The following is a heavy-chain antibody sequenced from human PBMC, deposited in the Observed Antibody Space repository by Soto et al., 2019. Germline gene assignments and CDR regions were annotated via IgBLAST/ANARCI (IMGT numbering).Heavy chain of an antibody. CDR1: GFTFSDYY. V-gene: IGHV3-11*01. CDR3: ARGYYDLWSGYYISPYGMDV. Sequence: LRLSCAVSGFTFSDYYMSWIRQAPGKGLEWVSYISSRGSSIYYADSVKGRFTISRDNAKNSLYLQMNGLRAEDTAVYYCARGYYDLWSGYYISPYGMDVWGQGTTVTVSS. J-gene: IGHJ6*02. D-gene: IGHD3-3*01. CDR2: ISSRGSSI.